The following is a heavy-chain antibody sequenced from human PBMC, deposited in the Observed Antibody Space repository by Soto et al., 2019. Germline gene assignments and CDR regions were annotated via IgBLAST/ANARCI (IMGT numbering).Heavy chain of an antibody. CDR2: ISAKNGNT. CDR3: AREPPETPPDY. J-gene: IGHJ4*02. V-gene: IGHV1-18*01. CDR1: GYTFSDYG. Sequence: QVQLVQSGTDVKKPGASVKVSCKTSGYTFSDYGISWVRQAPGQGLEWMGWISAKNGNTNFAQKFRGRVTMTTDTSTSTVYMELRRLKADDTAVYYCAREPPETPPDYWGQGTLVTVSS.